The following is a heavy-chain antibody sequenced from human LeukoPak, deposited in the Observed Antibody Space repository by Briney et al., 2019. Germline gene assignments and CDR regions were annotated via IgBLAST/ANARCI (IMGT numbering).Heavy chain of an antibody. J-gene: IGHJ4*02. Sequence: PSETLSLTCTVSGGSITIYYWNWIRQPPGKGLEWIGYFYYSGSTDYNPSLKSRVTISVDRSKNQCSLKLTSVTAADTAVYYCARQSEGFDYWGQGTLVTVSP. V-gene: IGHV4-59*08. CDR3: ARQSEGFDY. CDR2: FYYSGST. CDR1: GGSITIYY.